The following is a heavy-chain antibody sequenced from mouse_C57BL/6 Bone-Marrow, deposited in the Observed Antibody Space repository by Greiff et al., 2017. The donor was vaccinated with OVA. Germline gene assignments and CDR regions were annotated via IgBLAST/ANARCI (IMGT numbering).Heavy chain of an antibody. CDR1: GYTFTSYW. CDR3: ARGGYYFDY. Sequence: QVQLQQPGAELVRPGSSVKLSCKASGYTFTSYWMDWVKQRPGQGLEWIGNIYPSDSETHYNQKFKDKAPLTVDKSSSTAYMQLSSLTSEDSAVYYCARGGYYFDYWGQGTTLTVSS. V-gene: IGHV1-61*01. J-gene: IGHJ2*01. CDR2: IYPSDSET.